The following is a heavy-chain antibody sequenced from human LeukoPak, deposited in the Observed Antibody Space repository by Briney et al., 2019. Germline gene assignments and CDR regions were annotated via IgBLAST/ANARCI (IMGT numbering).Heavy chain of an antibody. Sequence: GGSLRLSCAASGFTSSAYWMDWVRQAPGKGLVWVSRVKSDGSTTVYADSVKGRFTISRDNVKNTVYLQMSSLRVEDTGVYYCARAFSGPDSWGRGTLVTVSS. CDR3: ARAFSGPDS. CDR1: GFTSSAYW. D-gene: IGHD2/OR15-2a*01. J-gene: IGHJ4*02. CDR2: VKSDGSTT. V-gene: IGHV3-74*01.